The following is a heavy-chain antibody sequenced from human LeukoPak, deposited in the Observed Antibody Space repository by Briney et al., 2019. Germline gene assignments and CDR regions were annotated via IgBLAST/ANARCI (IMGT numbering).Heavy chain of an antibody. CDR1: GFTFDDYA. CDR2: ISWNSGSI. J-gene: IGHJ6*02. CDR3: AKDRYSSSFFGHGMDV. V-gene: IGHV3-9*01. Sequence: GGSLRLSCAASGFTFDDYAMHWVRQAPGKGLEWVSGISWNSGSIGYADSVKGRFTISRDNAKNSLYLQMNSLRAKDTALYYCAKDRYSSSFFGHGMDVWGQGTTVTVSS. D-gene: IGHD6-13*01.